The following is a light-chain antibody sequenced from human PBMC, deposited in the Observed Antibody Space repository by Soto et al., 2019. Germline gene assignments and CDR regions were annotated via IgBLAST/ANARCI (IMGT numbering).Light chain of an antibody. Sequence: DIVVTQSPLSLTVTPGEPAAISCTSSQSLLHSNGYNFLDWYLQKPGQSPQLLIYLGFNRASGVPDRVSGSGAGTDFTLKISRVEAEDVGVYYCMQALQTPYTFGQGTKVDIK. V-gene: IGKV2-28*01. J-gene: IGKJ2*01. CDR2: LGF. CDR3: MQALQTPYT. CDR1: QSLLHSNGYNF.